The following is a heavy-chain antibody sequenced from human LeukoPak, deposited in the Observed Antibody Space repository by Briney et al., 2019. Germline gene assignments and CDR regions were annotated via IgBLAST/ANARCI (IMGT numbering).Heavy chain of an antibody. D-gene: IGHD3-9*01. J-gene: IGHJ4*02. Sequence: GGSLRLSCAASGFTFSSYEMNWVGQAPGKGLEWVSYISSSGSTIYYADSVKGRFTISRDNAKNSLYLQMNSLRAEDTAVYYCARGYFDWLLDPFDYWGQGTLVTVSS. CDR3: ARGYFDWLLDPFDY. V-gene: IGHV3-48*03. CDR1: GFTFSSYE. CDR2: ISSSGSTI.